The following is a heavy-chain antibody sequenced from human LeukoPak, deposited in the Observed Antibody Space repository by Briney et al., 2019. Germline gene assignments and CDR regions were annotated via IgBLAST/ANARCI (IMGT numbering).Heavy chain of an antibody. CDR2: MSGRGVST. Sequence: GGSLRLSCAASGFTFTNYAMSWVRQAPGKGLEWVSSMSGRGVSTYYADSVKGRFTISSDNSKNTLYLQMNSLRAEDTAIYYCAKDCNGGNCYIDYWGQGTLVTVAS. D-gene: IGHD2-15*01. J-gene: IGHJ4*02. V-gene: IGHV3-23*01. CDR1: GFTFTNYA. CDR3: AKDCNGGNCYIDY.